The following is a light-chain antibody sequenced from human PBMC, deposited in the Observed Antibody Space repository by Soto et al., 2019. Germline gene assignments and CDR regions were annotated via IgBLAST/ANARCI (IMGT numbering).Light chain of an antibody. J-gene: IGLJ2*01. CDR1: SSKIGAGYD. CDR3: HSYDSSLSGVV. V-gene: IGLV1-40*01. Sequence: QSVLTQPPSVSGAPGQRVTISCTGSSSKIGAGYDVHWYQQLPGTAPKLLIYGNSNRPSGVPDRFSGSKSGTSASLPITGRQAEDEAYYYCHSYDSSLSGVVFGGGTKLTVL. CDR2: GNS.